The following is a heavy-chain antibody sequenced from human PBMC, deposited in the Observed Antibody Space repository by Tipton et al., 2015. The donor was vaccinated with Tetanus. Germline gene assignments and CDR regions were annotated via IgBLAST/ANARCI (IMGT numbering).Heavy chain of an antibody. CDR2: IGDTEFVT. V-gene: IGHV3-23*01. J-gene: IGHJ4*02. D-gene: IGHD2-2*01. CDR1: GFTFSTYP. Sequence: SLRLSCEASGFTFSTYPLHWVRQAPGKGLEWVAAIGDTEFVTYYADSLKGRFTISRDNSKNTLSLQMINLRAEDTAIYYCARGRERCRGTNCHRATDYWGQGTLVTVSS. CDR3: ARGRERCRGTNCHRATDY.